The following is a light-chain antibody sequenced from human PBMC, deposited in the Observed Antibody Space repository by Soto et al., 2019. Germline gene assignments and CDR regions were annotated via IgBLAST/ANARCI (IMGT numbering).Light chain of an antibody. Sequence: QSALTQPPSVSGSPGQSVAISCTGTSSDVGSSNGVSWYQPPPGTAPKLMIYDVSNRPSGVPDRFSGSKSGNTASLTISGLQAEDEADYYCSSYTSSSTYVFGTGTKLTVL. CDR1: SSDVGSSNG. CDR2: DVS. V-gene: IGLV2-18*02. J-gene: IGLJ1*01. CDR3: SSYTSSSTYV.